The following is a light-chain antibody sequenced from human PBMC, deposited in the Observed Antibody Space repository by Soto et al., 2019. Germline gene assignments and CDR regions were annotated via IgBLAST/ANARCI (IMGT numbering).Light chain of an antibody. V-gene: IGKV3-20*01. J-gene: IGKJ4*01. CDR3: QQYGSLVPGLT. Sequence: EIVLTQSPGTLSLSPGERATLSCRASQSISRNYVAWYQQKPGLAPRLIMYNGSRRAAGTPDRFSGSGSGTDFSLTISRLEPEDFAVHYCQQYGSLVPGLTFGGGTKVDIK. CDR1: QSISRNY. CDR2: NGS.